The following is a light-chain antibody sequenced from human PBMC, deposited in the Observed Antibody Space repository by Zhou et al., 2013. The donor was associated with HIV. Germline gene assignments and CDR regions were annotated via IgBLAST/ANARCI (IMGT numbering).Light chain of an antibody. CDR2: DAS. J-gene: IGKJ2*03. CDR1: QSISSW. Sequence: DIQMTQSPSSLSASVGDRVTITCRASQSISSWLAWYQQKPGKAPKLLIYDASNLETGVPSRFSGSGSGTDFTLTISSLQPEDFVTYYCQQSYSTPYSFGQGTKLEIK. CDR3: QQSYSTPYS. V-gene: IGKV1-39*01.